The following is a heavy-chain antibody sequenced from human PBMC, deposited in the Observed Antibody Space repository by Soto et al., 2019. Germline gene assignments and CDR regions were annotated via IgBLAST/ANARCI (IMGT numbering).Heavy chain of an antibody. CDR2: IHNGRST. J-gene: IGHJ4*02. Sequence: SETLSLTCTLSGDSLTRNDWSWIRQPPGKGLEWLAYIHNGRSTNYNPSLMSRVSISLDTSKSQFSLNLNSVTAADTAVYYCARTLSGGFDYWGQGALVTVS. CDR1: GDSLTRND. V-gene: IGHV4-59*01. CDR3: ARTLSGGFDY.